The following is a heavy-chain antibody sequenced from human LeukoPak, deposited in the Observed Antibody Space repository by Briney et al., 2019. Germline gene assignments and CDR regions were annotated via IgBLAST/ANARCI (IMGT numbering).Heavy chain of an antibody. CDR2: IYSGGST. CDR1: GFTVSSNY. Sequence: GGSLRLSCAASGFTVSSNYMSWVRQAPGKGLEWVSVIYSGGSTYYADSVRGRFTISRDNSKNTLYLQMNSLRAEDTAVYYCAREAYYYDSSGYLIDYWGQGTLVTVSS. V-gene: IGHV3-53*01. D-gene: IGHD3-22*01. CDR3: AREAYYYDSSGYLIDY. J-gene: IGHJ4*02.